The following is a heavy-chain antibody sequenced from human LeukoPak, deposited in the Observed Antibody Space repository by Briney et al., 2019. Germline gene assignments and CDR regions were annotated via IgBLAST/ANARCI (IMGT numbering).Heavy chain of an antibody. J-gene: IGHJ4*02. CDR3: ASEYCSGGNCYFDY. Sequence: KSGESLKISCQGSESSFATYWIGWVRQMPGQGLEWMGIIFPGDSDTRYSPSFQGQVTISADKSISTAYLQWSSLKASDTAIYYCASEYCSGGNCYFDYWGQGTLVTVSS. CDR1: ESSFATYW. V-gene: IGHV5-51*01. D-gene: IGHD2-15*01. CDR2: IFPGDSDT.